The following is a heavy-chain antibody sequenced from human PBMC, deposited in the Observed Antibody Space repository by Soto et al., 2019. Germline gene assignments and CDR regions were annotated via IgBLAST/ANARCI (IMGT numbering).Heavy chain of an antibody. CDR2: IWDDGNQK. CDR3: VRGGKTAGAFDI. D-gene: IGHD3-16*01. CDR1: GFTFSNYG. V-gene: IGHV3-33*01. Sequence: GGSLRLSCAASGFTFSNYGMHWVRQAPGKGLEWVAVIWDDGNQKYYVDSVKGRFTISRDNSENTMFLQMDSLTAEDTAVYYCVRGGKTAGAFDIWGQGTMVTVSS. J-gene: IGHJ3*02.